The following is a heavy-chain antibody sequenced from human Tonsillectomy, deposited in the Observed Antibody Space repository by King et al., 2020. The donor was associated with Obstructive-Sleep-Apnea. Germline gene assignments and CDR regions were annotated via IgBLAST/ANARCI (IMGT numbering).Heavy chain of an antibody. CDR3: ARGQRGAYSSSWFRTNWFDP. V-gene: IGHV4-39*01. CDR1: GDSISGGIFY. CDR2: LYHNGNT. D-gene: IGHD2-2*01. Sequence: QLQESGPGLVKPSETLSLTCTVSGDSISGGIFYWGWIRQPPGKGLEWIGSLYHNGNTYYNPSLECRVSISVDTSKNQFFLRLHSVTAADTAVYYCARGQRGAYSSSWFRTNWFDPWGQGTLVTVSS. J-gene: IGHJ5*02.